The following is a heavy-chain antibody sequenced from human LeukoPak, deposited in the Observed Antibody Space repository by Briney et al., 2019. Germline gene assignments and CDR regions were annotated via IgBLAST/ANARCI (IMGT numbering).Heavy chain of an antibody. CDR3: ARDRGTAMGPNWFDP. CDR1: GFTFIDYY. CDR2: ISSSGSTI. J-gene: IGHJ5*02. D-gene: IGHD5-18*01. V-gene: IGHV3-11*04. Sequence: GGPLRFSCAAPGFTFIDYYRSWFRQAPGKGLEGVSNISSSGSTIYYADSVKGRFTISRDNAKNSLYLQMNSLRAEDTAVYYCARDRGTAMGPNWFDPWGQGTLVTVSS.